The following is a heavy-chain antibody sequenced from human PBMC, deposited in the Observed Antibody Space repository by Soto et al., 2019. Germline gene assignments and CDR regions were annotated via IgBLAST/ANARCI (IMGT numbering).Heavy chain of an antibody. Sequence: EVQMVESGGGLVQPWRSLRLSCTVSGILFSDYGMSWVRQSPGKGLEWVGFIRSRAYGGTPEYAASVKGRFTISRDDAKSIAYLHMDSLKSEDTAVYYCTRDLRFLQWEGENYWRPGAHVTVSS. D-gene: IGHD3-3*01. CDR3: TRDLRFLQWEGENY. CDR2: IRSRAYGGTP. J-gene: IGHJ4*02. CDR1: GILFSDYG. V-gene: IGHV3-49*04.